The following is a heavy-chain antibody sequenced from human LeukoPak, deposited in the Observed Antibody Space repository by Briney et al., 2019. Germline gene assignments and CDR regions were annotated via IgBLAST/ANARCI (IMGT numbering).Heavy chain of an antibody. V-gene: IGHV4-4*07. D-gene: IGHD2-2*01. J-gene: IGHJ4*02. CDR2: IYTSGST. CDR1: GGSISSYY. CDR3: ASSEYCSSTSCSYVDY. Sequence: SETLSLTCTVSGGSISSYYWSWIRQPAGKGLEWIGRIYTSGSTNYNPSLKSRVTMSVDTSKNQFSLKLSSVTAADTAVYYCASSEYCSSTSCSYVDYWGQGTLVTVSS.